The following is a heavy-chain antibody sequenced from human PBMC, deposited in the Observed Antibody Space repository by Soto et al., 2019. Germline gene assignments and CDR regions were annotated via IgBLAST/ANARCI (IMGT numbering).Heavy chain of an antibody. CDR1: GYTFSGYY. CDR2: FKPTGGGST. D-gene: IGHD3-10*01. V-gene: IGHV1-46*01. J-gene: IGHJ6*02. CDR3: ASDYGSGVEMDV. Sequence: ASVKVSCKPSGYTFSGYYVHCVRQAPGQGLEWMGVFKPTGGGSTSYAQRFQGRVTVTRDTSTSTVYMELGSLRFDDTAVYFCASDYGSGVEMDVWGQGTRVTVSS.